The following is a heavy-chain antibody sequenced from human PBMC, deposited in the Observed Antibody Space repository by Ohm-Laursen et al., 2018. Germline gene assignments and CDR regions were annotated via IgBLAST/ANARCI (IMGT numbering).Heavy chain of an antibody. CDR1: GFIFSNYY. CDR3: ASLYNTNSHY. J-gene: IGHJ4*01. D-gene: IGHD2/OR15-2a*01. CDR2: ISGSGGST. V-gene: IGHV3-23*01. Sequence: GSLRLSCTASGFIFSNYYISWVRQAPGKGLEWVSGISGSGGSTYYADSVKGRFTISRDNSKNTLYLQMDSLRAEDTAVYYCASLYNTNSHYWGHGTLVTVSS.